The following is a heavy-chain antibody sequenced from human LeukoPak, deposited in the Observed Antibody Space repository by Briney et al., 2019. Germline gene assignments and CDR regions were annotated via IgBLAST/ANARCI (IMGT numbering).Heavy chain of an antibody. D-gene: IGHD3-3*01. CDR2: VYYSGST. CDR1: GDSISHYY. Sequence: PSETLSLTCTLSGDSISHYYWSWIRQSPGKGLEWIGNVYYSGSTNYNPSLKSRVTVSVDTSRNQFFLKLSSVTAADTAVYYCARGGSRYYTAYNFDYWGQGTQVTVSS. J-gene: IGHJ4*02. CDR3: ARGGSRYYTAYNFDY. V-gene: IGHV4-59*01.